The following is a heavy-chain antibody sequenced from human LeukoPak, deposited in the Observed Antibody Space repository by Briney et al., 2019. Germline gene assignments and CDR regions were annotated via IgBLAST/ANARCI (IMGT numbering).Heavy chain of an antibody. CDR1: GGSTSSYY. V-gene: IGHV4-59*01. CDR2: IYYSGST. CDR3: ARGSYDSSGYYLYYFDY. D-gene: IGHD3-22*01. J-gene: IGHJ4*02. Sequence: SETLSLTCTVSGGSTSSYYWSWIRQPPGKGLEWIGYIYYSGSTNYNPSLKGRVTISVDTSKNQFSLKLSSVTAADTAVYYCARGSYDSSGYYLYYFDYWGQGTLVTVSS.